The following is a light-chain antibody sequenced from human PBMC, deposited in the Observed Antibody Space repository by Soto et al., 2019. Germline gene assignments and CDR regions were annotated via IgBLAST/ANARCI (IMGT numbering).Light chain of an antibody. J-gene: IGKJ1*01. CDR2: DAS. CDR3: QKYNSYPRT. V-gene: IGKV1-5*01. CDR1: QSISSW. Sequence: DIQMTQSPSTLSASVGDRVTITCRASQSISSWLDWYQQKPGKAPKLLIYDASSLESGVPSRFIGSGSGTEFTLTISSVQTDDFATYYCQKYNSYPRTFGQGTKVEIK.